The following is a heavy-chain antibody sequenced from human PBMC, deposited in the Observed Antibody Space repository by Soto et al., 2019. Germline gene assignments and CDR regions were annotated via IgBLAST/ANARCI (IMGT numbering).Heavy chain of an antibody. CDR2: IYWDDNK. CDR3: AHRYSSSYDY. V-gene: IGHV2-5*02. D-gene: IGHD6-13*01. CDR1: GFSLSTSGVA. Sequence: QITLKESGPTLVKPTQTLTLTCTFSGFSLSTSGVAVGWIRQPPGKALECLALIYWDDNKRYSPSLQSRITLTKDTSKNQVVLTMTNMDPVDTATYYCAHRYSSSYDYWGQGTLVIVSS. J-gene: IGHJ4*02.